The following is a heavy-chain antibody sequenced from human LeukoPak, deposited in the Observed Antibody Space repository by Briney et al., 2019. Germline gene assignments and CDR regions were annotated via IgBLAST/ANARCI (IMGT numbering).Heavy chain of an antibody. V-gene: IGHV4-30-4*01. J-gene: IGHJ4*02. D-gene: IGHD3-3*01. Sequence: SETLSLTCTVSGGSISSGDYYWSWIRQPPGKGLEWIGYIYYSGSTYYNPSPKSRVTISVDTSKNQFSLKLSSVTAADTAVYYCARGVRFYFDYWGQGTLVTVSS. CDR3: ARGVRFYFDY. CDR2: IYYSGST. CDR1: GGSISSGDYY.